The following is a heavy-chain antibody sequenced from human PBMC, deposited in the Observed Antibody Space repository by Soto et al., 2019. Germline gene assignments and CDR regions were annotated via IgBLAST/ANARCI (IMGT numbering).Heavy chain of an antibody. J-gene: IGHJ4*02. CDR3: AGGWVPAAMWSSKGYFAY. Sequence: QVQLVQSGAEVKKPGASVKVSCKASGYTFTSYYMHWVRQAPGQGLEWMGIINPSGGSTSYAQKFQGRVPMTRDTSTSPVYMELSSLRSEDTAVYYCAGGWVPAAMWSSKGYFAYWGQGTLVTVSS. CDR1: GYTFTSYY. V-gene: IGHV1-46*03. D-gene: IGHD2-2*01. CDR2: INPSGGST.